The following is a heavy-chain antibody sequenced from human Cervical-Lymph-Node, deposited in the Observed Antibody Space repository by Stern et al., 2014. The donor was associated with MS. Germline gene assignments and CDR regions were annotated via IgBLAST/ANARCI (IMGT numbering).Heavy chain of an antibody. D-gene: IGHD2-15*01. CDR1: GYTFTNYG. V-gene: IGHV1-18*04. CDR2: ISAHNGNT. J-gene: IGHJ6*02. CDR3: ATWAASRYFYGMDV. Sequence: HVQLVQSGTEVRKDGASGMVPCKSSGYTFTNYGISWVRQHPGQGVQWTGWISAHNGNTKYAQKFQGRVSMTTDRSTTTAYMELRSLRSDDTAVYYCATWAASRYFYGMDVWGQGTTVTVSS.